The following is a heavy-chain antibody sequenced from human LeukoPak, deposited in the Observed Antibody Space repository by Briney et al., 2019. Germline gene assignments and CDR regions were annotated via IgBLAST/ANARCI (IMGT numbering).Heavy chain of an antibody. CDR2: ISGSGDST. Sequence: GGSLRLSSAASGFTFSSYAMSWVRQAPGKGLEWVSAISGSGDSTYYADSVKGRLTISRDNSKNTLYLQMNSLRAEDTAVYYRAKACSSSRCWNFDYWGQGTLVTVSS. V-gene: IGHV3-23*01. D-gene: IGHD2-2*01. CDR3: AKACSSSRCWNFDY. CDR1: GFTFSSYA. J-gene: IGHJ4*02.